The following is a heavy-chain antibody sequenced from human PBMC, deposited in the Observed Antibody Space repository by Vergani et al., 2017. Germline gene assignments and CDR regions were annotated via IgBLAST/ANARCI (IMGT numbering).Heavy chain of an antibody. J-gene: IGHJ5*02. CDR1: GGSISSYY. V-gene: IGHV4-4*07. CDR3: VRVEHYVWGSYIDP. D-gene: IGHD3-16*01. Sequence: QVQLQESGPGLVKPSETLSLTCTVSGGSISSYYWSWIRQPAGKGLEWIGRIYTSGSTNYNPSLNSRVTMSVDTSKNQFSLKLSSVTAADTAVYYCVRVEHYVWGSYIDPWGQGTLVTVSS. CDR2: IYTSGST.